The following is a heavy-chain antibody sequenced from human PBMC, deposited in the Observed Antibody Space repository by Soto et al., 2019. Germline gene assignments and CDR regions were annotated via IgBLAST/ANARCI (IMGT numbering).Heavy chain of an antibody. CDR3: ARGNQDFLWDIVVVVAATAKYGMDV. CDR1: GFTFSSYW. Sequence: GGSLRLSCAASGFTFSSYWMHWVRQAPGKGLVWVSRINSDGSSTSYADSVKGRFTISRDNAKNTLYLQMNSLRAEDTAVYYCARGNQDFLWDIVVVVAATAKYGMDVWGQGTTVTVSS. CDR2: INSDGSST. J-gene: IGHJ6*02. V-gene: IGHV3-74*01. D-gene: IGHD2-15*01.